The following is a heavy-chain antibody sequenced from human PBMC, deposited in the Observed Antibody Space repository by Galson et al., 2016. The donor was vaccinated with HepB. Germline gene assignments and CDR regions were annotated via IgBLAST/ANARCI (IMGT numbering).Heavy chain of an antibody. Sequence: SLRLSCAASGFTFSTSWMSWVRQAPGKGLEWVANIKPDGREKYYMDSVKGRFTISRDNAKDSLYLQMNSLRAEDTAVYYCARASYYYDSSDYRASYYFDYWGQGTLVTVSS. J-gene: IGHJ4*02. D-gene: IGHD3-22*01. CDR1: GFTFSTSW. CDR3: ARASYYYDSSDYRASYYFDY. V-gene: IGHV3-7*01. CDR2: IKPDGREK.